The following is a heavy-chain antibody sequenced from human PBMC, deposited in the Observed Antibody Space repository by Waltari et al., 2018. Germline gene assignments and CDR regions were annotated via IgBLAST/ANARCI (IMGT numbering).Heavy chain of an antibody. CDR1: GFTFSSYA. V-gene: IGHV3-30-3*01. J-gene: IGHJ1*01. CDR3: ASSLGAIAASAEYFQH. D-gene: IGHD2-15*01. CDR2: ISYDGSNK. Sequence: QVQLVESGGGVVQPGRSLRLSCAASGFTFSSYAMHWVRQASGKGLEWVAVISYDGSNKYYADSVKGRFTISRDNSKNTLYLQMNSLRAEDTAVYYCASSLGAIAASAEYFQHWGQGTLVTVSS.